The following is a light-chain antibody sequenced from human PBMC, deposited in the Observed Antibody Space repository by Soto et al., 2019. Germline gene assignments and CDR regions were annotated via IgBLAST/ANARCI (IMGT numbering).Light chain of an antibody. CDR2: DVS. V-gene: IGLV2-14*01. Sequence: QSALTQPASVSGSPGQSITISCTGTSSDVGTYNYVSWYQQHPGKAPKLIIYDVSTRPSGLSNRFSGSKSGNTASLTISGLQAEDEADYFCSSYASSDTLVFGGGTKVTVL. CDR1: SSDVGTYNY. J-gene: IGLJ2*01. CDR3: SSYASSDTLV.